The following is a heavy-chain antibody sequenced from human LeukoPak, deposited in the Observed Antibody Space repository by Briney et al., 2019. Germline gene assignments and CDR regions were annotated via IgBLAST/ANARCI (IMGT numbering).Heavy chain of an antibody. D-gene: IGHD3-22*01. Sequence: SVKVSCKASGLTFTSSAMQWVRQARGPRLEWRGWIVVGSGNTNCAQKFQERVTITRDMSTSTAYMELSSLRSEDTAVYYCAALQYDSSGYLYLDYWGQGTLVTVSS. CDR3: AALQYDSSGYLYLDY. V-gene: IGHV1-58*02. J-gene: IGHJ4*02. CDR1: GLTFTSSA. CDR2: IVVGSGNT.